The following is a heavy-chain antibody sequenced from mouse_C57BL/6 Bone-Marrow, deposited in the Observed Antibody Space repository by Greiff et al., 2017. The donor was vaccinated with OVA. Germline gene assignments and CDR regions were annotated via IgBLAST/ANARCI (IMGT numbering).Heavy chain of an antibody. D-gene: IGHD2-2*01. V-gene: IGHV1-81*01. J-gene: IGHJ3*01. CDR1: GYTFTSYG. CDR3: ARGLLWLRRGFAY. Sequence: QVQLQQPGAELARPGASVKLSCKASGYTFTSYGISWVKQRPGQGLEWIGEIYPRSGNTYYNEKFKGKATLTADKSSSTAYMELRSLTSEDSAVYFCARGLLWLRRGFAYWGQGTLVTVSA. CDR2: IYPRSGNT.